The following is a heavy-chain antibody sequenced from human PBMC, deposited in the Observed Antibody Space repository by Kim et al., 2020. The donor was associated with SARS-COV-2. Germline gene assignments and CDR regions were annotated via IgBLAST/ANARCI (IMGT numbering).Heavy chain of an antibody. CDR3: AGYSGYDLGWFDP. CDR1: GGTFSSYA. V-gene: IGHV1-69*13. CDR2: IIPIFGTA. Sequence: SVKVSCKASGGTFSSYAISWVRQAPGQGLEWMGGIIPIFGTANYAQKFQGRVTITADESTSSAYMELSSLRSEDTAVYYCAGYSGYDLGWFDPWGQGTLVTVSS. D-gene: IGHD5-12*01. J-gene: IGHJ5*02.